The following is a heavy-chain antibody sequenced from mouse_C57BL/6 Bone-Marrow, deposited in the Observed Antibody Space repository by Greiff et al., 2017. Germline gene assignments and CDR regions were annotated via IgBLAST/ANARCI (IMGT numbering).Heavy chain of an antibody. CDR2: IDPETGGT. Sequence: VQLQQSGAELVRPGASVTLSCKASGYTFTDYEMHWVKQTPVHGLEWIGAIDPETGGTAYTQKFKGKAILTADKSSSTAYMELRSLTSEDSAVYYCTRGLRRRGYYFDYWGQGTTLTVSS. CDR1: GYTFTDYE. V-gene: IGHV1-15*01. D-gene: IGHD2-4*01. CDR3: TRGLRRRGYYFDY. J-gene: IGHJ2*01.